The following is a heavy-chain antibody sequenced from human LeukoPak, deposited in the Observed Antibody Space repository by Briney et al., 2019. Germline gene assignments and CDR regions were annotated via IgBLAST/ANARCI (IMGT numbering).Heavy chain of an antibody. CDR2: SGTAGDT. J-gene: IGHJ4*02. V-gene: IGHV3-23*01. CDR1: GFTFSKNG. CDR3: AKKTPGTHPFDS. D-gene: IGHD6-13*01. Sequence: RGSLRLSCAAAGFTFSKNGMSWVRQAPGEGREWVSASGTAGDTYYADSVKGRFTISRDDSKNTLFLQMTSLRAEDKAVYYCAKKTPGTHPFDSWGQGTLVTVSP.